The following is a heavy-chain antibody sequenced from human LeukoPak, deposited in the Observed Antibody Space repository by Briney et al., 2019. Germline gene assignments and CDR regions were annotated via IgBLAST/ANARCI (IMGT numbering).Heavy chain of an antibody. D-gene: IGHD3-22*01. V-gene: IGHV1-2*02. Sequence: ASVKVSCKASGYTFTGYYMHWVRQAPGQGREWMGWINPNSGGTNYGQKFQGRVTMTRDTSISIVYMELSRLRSDDTAVYYCARGPSDSSGYYYEGDAFDIWGQGTVVTVSS. CDR3: ARGPSDSSGYYYEGDAFDI. J-gene: IGHJ3*02. CDR1: GYTFTGYY. CDR2: INPNSGGT.